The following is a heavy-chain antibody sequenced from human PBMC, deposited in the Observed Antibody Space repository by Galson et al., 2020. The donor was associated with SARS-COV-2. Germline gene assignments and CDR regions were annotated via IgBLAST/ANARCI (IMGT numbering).Heavy chain of an antibody. Sequence: SQASETLSLTCVVSGGSVSGYYWSWIRQSPGKGLEWIGESNHSGSTKYNPSLKTRFTIAVDTSQNQLSLNLTSVTAADTDLYYCARSPRGIQLWLRHFDYWGQGNLVTVSS. J-gene: IGHJ4*02. V-gene: IGHV4-34*01. CDR2: SNHSGST. CDR3: ARSPRGIQLWLRHFDY. D-gene: IGHD5-18*01. CDR1: GGSVSGYY.